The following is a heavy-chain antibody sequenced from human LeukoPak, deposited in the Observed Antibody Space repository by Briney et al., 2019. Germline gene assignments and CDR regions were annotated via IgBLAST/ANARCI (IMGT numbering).Heavy chain of an antibody. Sequence: GGSLRLSCAASGFTFSSYAMSWVRQAPGKGLEWVSAISGSGGSTYYADSVKGRFTISRDNSKNTPYLQMNSLRAEDTAVYYCAKDGGYYDSSGYYFCWGQGTLVTVSS. J-gene: IGHJ4*02. CDR2: ISGSGGST. CDR3: AKDGGYYDSSGYYFC. D-gene: IGHD3-22*01. V-gene: IGHV3-23*01. CDR1: GFTFSSYA.